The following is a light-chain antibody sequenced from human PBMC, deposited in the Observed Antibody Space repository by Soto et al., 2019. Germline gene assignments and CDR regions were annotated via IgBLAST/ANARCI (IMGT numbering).Light chain of an antibody. CDR2: EDN. Sequence: NFMLTQPHSVSESPGKTVTISCTRSSGSIASNYVQWYQQRPGSAPTTVIYEDNQRPSGVPDRFSGSIDSSSNSASLTISGLKTEDEAEYFCQSYDGSSFVFGTGTKLTVL. CDR1: SGSIASNY. J-gene: IGLJ1*01. V-gene: IGLV6-57*03. CDR3: QSYDGSSFV.